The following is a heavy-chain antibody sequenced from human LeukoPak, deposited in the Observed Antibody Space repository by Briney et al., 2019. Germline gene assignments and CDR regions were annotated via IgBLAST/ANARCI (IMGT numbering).Heavy chain of an antibody. J-gene: IGHJ4*02. V-gene: IGHV3-7*01. CDR2: IKQDETEK. CDR1: GFTFSNFW. CDR3: ATDISTHYFGS. Sequence: GESLRLSCTASGFTFSNFWMGWVRQAPGKGLEWVANIKQDETEKFYLGSVKGRFTISRDNSRNTVFLQMNSLRAEDTAIYYCATDISTHYFGSWGQGTLVTVSS. D-gene: IGHD3-9*01.